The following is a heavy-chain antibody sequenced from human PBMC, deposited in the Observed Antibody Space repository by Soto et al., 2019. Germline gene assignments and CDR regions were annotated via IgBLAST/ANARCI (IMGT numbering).Heavy chain of an antibody. D-gene: IGHD2-2*01. Sequence: SVKVSCKASGGTFSSYAISWVRQAPGQGLEWMGGIIPIFGTANYAQKFQGRVTITADESTSTAYMELSSLRSEDTAVYYCARANRYCSSTSCYVNIYYYGMDVWGQGTTVTVSS. V-gene: IGHV1-69*13. CDR3: ARANRYCSSTSCYVNIYYYGMDV. J-gene: IGHJ6*02. CDR2: IIPIFGTA. CDR1: GGTFSSYA.